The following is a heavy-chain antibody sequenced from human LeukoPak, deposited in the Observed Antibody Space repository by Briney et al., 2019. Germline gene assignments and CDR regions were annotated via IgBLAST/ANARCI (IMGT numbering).Heavy chain of an antibody. Sequence: GGSLRLSCAASGFSFISYGMHWVRQAPGKGLEWVGVISDDGRRKDYADSVKGRFTISRDNSKDTLYLQMNSLRAEDTAVYSCAKRPSDYGDYVSYFDYWGQGTLVTVSS. CDR3: AKRPSDYGDYVSYFDY. CDR2: ISDDGRRK. J-gene: IGHJ4*02. CDR1: GFSFISYG. V-gene: IGHV3-30*18. D-gene: IGHD4-17*01.